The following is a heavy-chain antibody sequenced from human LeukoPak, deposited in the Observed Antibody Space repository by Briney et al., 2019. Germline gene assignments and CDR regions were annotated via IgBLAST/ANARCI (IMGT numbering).Heavy chain of an antibody. CDR1: GFTFSSYA. J-gene: IGHJ3*02. CDR3: AKDLGYSGYCSSTSCYERAFDI. D-gene: IGHD2-2*01. V-gene: IGHV3-23*01. Sequence: GGSLRLSCAASGFTFSSYAMSWVRQAPGKGLEWVPAISGSGGSTYYADPVKGRFTLSRDNSKNTLYLQMNSLRAEDTAVYYCAKDLGYSGYCSSTSCYERAFDIWGQGTMVTVSS. CDR2: ISGSGGST.